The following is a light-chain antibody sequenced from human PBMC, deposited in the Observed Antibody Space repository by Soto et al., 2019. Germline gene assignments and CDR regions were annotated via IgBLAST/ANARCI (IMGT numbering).Light chain of an antibody. V-gene: IGLV2-23*01. J-gene: IGLJ3*02. CDR3: CSYVAHRKVV. CDR1: SSDVEANKL. CDR2: EDI. Sequence: QSALTQPASVSGSPGQSITISCTGSSSDVEANKLVSWYQQHPGTAPRLLIYEDIRRPSGISSRFSGSKSGNTASLTISGLRAEDEAAYYCCSYVAHRKVVFGGGTQLTVL.